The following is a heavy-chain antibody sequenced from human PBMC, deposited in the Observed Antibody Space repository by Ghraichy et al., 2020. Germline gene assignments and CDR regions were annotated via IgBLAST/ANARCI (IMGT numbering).Heavy chain of an antibody. CDR1: AFAFSTYR. CDR2: INSDGSST. V-gene: IGHV3-74*01. J-gene: IGHJ4*02. D-gene: IGHD3-3*01. CDR3: ARGARYYDFWSGYFDY. Sequence: GGSLRLSGAASAFAFSTYRRHWVGHAPGMGLVWVSRINSDGSSTSYADSVKGRFTISRDNAKNTLYLQMNSLRAEDTAVYYCARGARYYDFWSGYFDYWGQCTLVTVPS.